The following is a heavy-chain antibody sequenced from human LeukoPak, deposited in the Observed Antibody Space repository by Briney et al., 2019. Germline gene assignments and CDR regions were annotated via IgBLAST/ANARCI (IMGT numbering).Heavy chain of an antibody. CDR2: INHSGST. CDR3: ARSPFWAPAHNWFDP. CDR1: GGSFSGYY. V-gene: IGHV4-34*01. J-gene: IGHJ5*02. D-gene: IGHD3-16*01. Sequence: SETLSLTCAVYGGSFSGYYWSWIRQPPGKGLEWIGEINHSGSTNYNPSLKGRVTISVDTSKNQFSLKLSSVTAADTAVYYCARSPFWAPAHNWFDPWGQGTLVTVSS.